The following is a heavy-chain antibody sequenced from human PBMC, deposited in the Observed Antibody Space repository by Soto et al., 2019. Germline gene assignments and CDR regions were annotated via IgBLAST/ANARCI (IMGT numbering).Heavy chain of an antibody. CDR2: INPANGNT. Sequence: QVQLVQSGVELKKPGASVNISCQASGFTFSYTLINWVRQVPGQRLEWMGWINPANGNTRYSESFQGRVTISSLSSASTAYVALSDLTSEDTAVYYCARDIVSVGPRANEAVDVWGQGTMITVSS. J-gene: IGHJ3*01. V-gene: IGHV1-3*01. CDR1: GFTFSYTL. CDR3: ARDIVSVGPRANEAVDV. D-gene: IGHD1-26*01.